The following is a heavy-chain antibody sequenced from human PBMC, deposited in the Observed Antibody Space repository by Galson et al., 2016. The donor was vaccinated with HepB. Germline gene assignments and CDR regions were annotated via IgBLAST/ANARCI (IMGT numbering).Heavy chain of an antibody. CDR3: AKAGIPAAFDI. J-gene: IGHJ3*02. CDR1: GFTFSRNA. V-gene: IGHV3-23*01. Sequence: SLRLSCAASGFTFSRNAMSWVRQAPGKGLEWVSVVSDSGVSTYYADSVKGRFTISRDNSRNMLYLQMNSLRAEDTALYYCAKAGIPAAFDIWGQGTRVTVSS. D-gene: IGHD1-14*01. CDR2: VSDSGVST.